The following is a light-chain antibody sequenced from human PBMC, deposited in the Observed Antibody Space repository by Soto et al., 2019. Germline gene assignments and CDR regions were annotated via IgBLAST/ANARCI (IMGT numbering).Light chain of an antibody. Sequence: QSALTLPASVSGSPGQSITISCTGTSSDIGSYERVSWYQWHPGKAPKLMIYEDYRRPSGISNRFSGSKSGYTASLTISGLQAEDEADYYCCSYAGSSIFVVFGGGTKVTVL. CDR1: SSDIGSYER. CDR2: EDY. CDR3: CSYAGSSIFVV. V-gene: IGLV2-23*02. J-gene: IGLJ2*01.